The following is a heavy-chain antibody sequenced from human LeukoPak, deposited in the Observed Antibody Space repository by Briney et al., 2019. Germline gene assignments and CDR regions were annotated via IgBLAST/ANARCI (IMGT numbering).Heavy chain of an antibody. Sequence: GGSLRLSCAASGFTFSSNWMHWVRQTPGKGLLWVSRINMDGTTTTYADSVKGRFTISRDNAKNTLYLQMNSLTVEDTAVYYCTRDQTLSGSGPHFGDWGQGTLVTVSS. J-gene: IGHJ4*02. D-gene: IGHD6-19*01. CDR3: TRDQTLSGSGPHFGD. CDR1: GFTFSSNW. CDR2: INMDGTTT. V-gene: IGHV3-74*01.